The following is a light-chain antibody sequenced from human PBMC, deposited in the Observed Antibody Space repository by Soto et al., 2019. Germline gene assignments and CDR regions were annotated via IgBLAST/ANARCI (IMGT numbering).Light chain of an antibody. CDR3: QHIYSIPIT. CDR1: QTISSD. CDR2: GAS. V-gene: IGKV1-39*01. Sequence: DIQMTQSPSSLSASVGDSVTISCRASQTISSDLNWYQQKPGKAPNLLIYGASFLQSGVPSRFSGSGSGTHFTLTISSLQPEDFATYYCQHIYSIPITFGQGTRLDIK. J-gene: IGKJ5*01.